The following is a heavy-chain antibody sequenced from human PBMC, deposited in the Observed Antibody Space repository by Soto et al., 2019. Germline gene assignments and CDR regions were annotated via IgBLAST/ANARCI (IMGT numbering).Heavy chain of an antibody. J-gene: IGHJ1*01. CDR1: GFTFSTYW. D-gene: IGHD3-10*01. CDR2: ISGDGNIT. V-gene: IGHV3-74*01. CDR3: TRGPRVDSAGTGAH. Sequence: DVHLVESGGNMVQPGESLRLSCSVSGFTFSTYWMHWVRQVPGQSPFWVSRISGDGNITTYADSVRRRVTISRDNAKNTLYLQMNSLRVEDTAIYYCTRGPRVDSAGTGAHWGPGTPVTVSS.